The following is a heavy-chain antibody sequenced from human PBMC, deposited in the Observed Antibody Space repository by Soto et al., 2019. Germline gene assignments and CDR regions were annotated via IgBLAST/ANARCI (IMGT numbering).Heavy chain of an antibody. V-gene: IGHV1-18*01. D-gene: IGHD2-15*01. J-gene: IGHJ6*03. CDR2: ISAYNGNT. CDR3: ARLEGEMTPLLAYYYYMDV. Sequence: ASVKVPCKDYGYTFPRYGLSWVRQAPGSGLEWRGWISAYNGNTNYAQKLQGRVPMPTDKSTSTDYMETRSLRSDDTAVYYCARLEGEMTPLLAYYYYMDVWGKGTTVTVSS. CDR1: GYTFPRYG.